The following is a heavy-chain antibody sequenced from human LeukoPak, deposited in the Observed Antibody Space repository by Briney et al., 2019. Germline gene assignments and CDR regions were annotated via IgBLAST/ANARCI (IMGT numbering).Heavy chain of an antibody. J-gene: IGHJ6*02. CDR2: INPNSGGT. CDR1: GYTFTGYY. Sequence: ASVKVSCKASGYTFTGYYMHWVRQAPGQGLEWMGWINPNSGGTNYAQKFQGWVTMTRDTSISTAYMELSRLRSDDTAVYYCARALPPSGPPIYYYYGMDGWGQGTTVTVSS. CDR3: ARALPPSGPPIYYYYGMDG. V-gene: IGHV1-2*04. D-gene: IGHD6-25*01.